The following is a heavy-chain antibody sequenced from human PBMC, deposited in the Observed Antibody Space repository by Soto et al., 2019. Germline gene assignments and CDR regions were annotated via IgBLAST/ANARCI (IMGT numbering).Heavy chain of an antibody. CDR3: ARDRVSRGLATMVRGVANYYYYGMDV. V-gene: IGHV1-69*13. Sequence: ASVKVSCKASGGTFSSYAISWVRQAPGQGLEWMGGIIPIFGTANYAQKFQGRVTITADESTSTAYMELSSLRSEDTAVYYCARDRVSRGLATMVRGVANYYYYGMDVWGQGTTVTVSS. D-gene: IGHD3-10*01. J-gene: IGHJ6*02. CDR2: IIPIFGTA. CDR1: GGTFSSYA.